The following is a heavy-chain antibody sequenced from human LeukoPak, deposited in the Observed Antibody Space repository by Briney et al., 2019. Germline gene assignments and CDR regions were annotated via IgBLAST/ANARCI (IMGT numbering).Heavy chain of an antibody. J-gene: IGHJ5*02. CDR3: AKELRGYSYGLRNNWFDP. CDR1: GFTFSSYA. Sequence: GGSLRLSCAASGFTFSSYAMSWVRQAPGKGLEWVAVISYDGSNKYYADSVKGRFTISRDNSKNTLYLQMNSLRAEDTAVSYCAKELRGYSYGLRNNWFDPWGQGTLVTVSS. D-gene: IGHD5-18*01. V-gene: IGHV3-30*18. CDR2: ISYDGSNK.